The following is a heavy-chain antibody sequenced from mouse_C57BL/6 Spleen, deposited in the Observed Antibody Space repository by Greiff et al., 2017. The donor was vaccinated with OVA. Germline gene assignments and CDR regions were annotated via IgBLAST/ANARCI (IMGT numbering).Heavy chain of an antibody. CDR3: ARRVDDYGSSDWYFDV. D-gene: IGHD1-1*01. J-gene: IGHJ1*03. CDR1: GYTFTSYW. V-gene: IGHV1-61*01. CDR2: IYPSDSET. Sequence: QVQLQQPGAELVRPGSSVKLSCKASGYTFTSYWMDWVKQRPGQGLEWIGNIYPSDSETHYNQKFKDKATLTVDKSSSTAYMQLSSLTSEDSAVYYCARRVDDYGSSDWYFDVWGTGTTVTVSS.